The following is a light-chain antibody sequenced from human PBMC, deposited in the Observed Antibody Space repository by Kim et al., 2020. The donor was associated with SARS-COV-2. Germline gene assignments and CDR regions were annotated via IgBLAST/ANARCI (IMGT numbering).Light chain of an antibody. CDR3: QQYGSSPLT. CDR1: QSVSTNY. Sequence: SPGEKATPSCTASQSVSTNYLAWYQERPGQAPRFLIYGASSRATGITDGFSGSGSGTDFTLTISRLEPEDFAVYYCQQYGSSPLTFGGGTKVDIK. CDR2: GAS. V-gene: IGKV3-20*01. J-gene: IGKJ4*01.